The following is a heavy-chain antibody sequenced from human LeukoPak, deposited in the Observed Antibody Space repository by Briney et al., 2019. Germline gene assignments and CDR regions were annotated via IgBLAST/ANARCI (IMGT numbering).Heavy chain of an antibody. CDR3: AKDELWTYYNRGKPNWFDP. V-gene: IGHV3-23*01. D-gene: IGHD3-10*01. CDR1: GFTFSSYA. Sequence: GGSLRLSCAGSGFTFSSYAINWVRQAPGKGLEWVSAISGSGGGIFYADSVKGRFTISRDNSKNTVYLQISSLRVEDMAVYYCAKDELWTYYNRGKPNWFDPWGPGTLVTVSS. J-gene: IGHJ5*02. CDR2: ISGSGGGI.